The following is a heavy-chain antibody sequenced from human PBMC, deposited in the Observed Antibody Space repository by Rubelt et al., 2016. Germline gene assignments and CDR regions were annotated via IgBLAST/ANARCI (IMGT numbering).Heavy chain of an antibody. CDR3: ARAVPFDY. V-gene: IGHV3-48*04. Sequence: EVQLVESGGGLVQPGRSLRLSCAASGFPFSSYTMNWVRQALGQGLEWVSYISCGRSHIYHADSVTGRFTLSRDNAKNSLYLQMNSLRAEDTAVYYCARAVPFDYWGQGTLVTVSS. CDR1: GFPFSSYT. CDR2: ISCGRSHI. J-gene: IGHJ4*02.